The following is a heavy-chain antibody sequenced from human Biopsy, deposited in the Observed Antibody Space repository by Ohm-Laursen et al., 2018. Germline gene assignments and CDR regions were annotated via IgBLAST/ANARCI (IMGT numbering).Heavy chain of an antibody. J-gene: IGHJ6*02. CDR3: ARATNSTGWPYYYFYGIDV. V-gene: IGHV4-59*01. Sequence: TPSLTCTVSGGSISSDYWSWIRQTPGKGLEWIGYIYYSGSTNYNPSLKSRVTISVDTSKNQFSLRLNSVTAADTAVYYCARATNSTGWPYYYFYGIDVWGQGTTVTVSS. CDR1: GGSISSDY. D-gene: IGHD2/OR15-2a*01. CDR2: IYYSGST.